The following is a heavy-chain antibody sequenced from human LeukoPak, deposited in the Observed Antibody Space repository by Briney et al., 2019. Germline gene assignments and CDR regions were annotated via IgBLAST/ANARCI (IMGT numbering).Heavy chain of an antibody. J-gene: IGHJ4*02. CDR2: IYSGGTT. D-gene: IGHD2-15*01. Sequence: GGSLRLSCAASGFTVSSTYMTWVRHAPGKGLEWVSLIYSGGTTYHADSVKGRFTISRDNSKNTLYLQMNSLRVEDTAVYYCARAPPGYCSGGSCYPFDYWGQGTLVTVSS. V-gene: IGHV3-66*02. CDR1: GFTVSSTY. CDR3: ARAPPGYCSGGSCYPFDY.